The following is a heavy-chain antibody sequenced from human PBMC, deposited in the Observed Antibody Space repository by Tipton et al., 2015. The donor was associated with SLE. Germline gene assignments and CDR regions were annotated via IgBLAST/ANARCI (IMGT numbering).Heavy chain of an antibody. CDR1: GGSFSGYY. CDR2: INHSGST. J-gene: IGHJ6*03. D-gene: IGHD3-9*01. Sequence: TLSLTCAVYGGSFSGYYWCWIRQPPGKGLVWIGEINHSGSTNYNPSPQSRVTISVDTSKNQFSLKLSSVTAADTAVDYCARSHDILSGYPISPPDQYYYYMDVWGKGTTVTVSS. V-gene: IGHV4-34*01. CDR3: ARSHDILSGYPISPPDQYYYYMDV.